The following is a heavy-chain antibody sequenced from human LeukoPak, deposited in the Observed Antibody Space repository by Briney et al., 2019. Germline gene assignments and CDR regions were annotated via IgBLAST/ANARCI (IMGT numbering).Heavy chain of an antibody. CDR3: ARAEGRQWLPH. CDR1: GYTFAGYY. CDR2: INPNSGGT. Sequence: ASVKVSCKASGYTFAGYYMHWVRQAPGQGLEWMGWINPNSGGTNYAQKFQGRVTMTRDTSISTAYMELSRLRSDDTAVYYCARAEGRQWLPHWSQGTLVTVSS. V-gene: IGHV1-2*02. J-gene: IGHJ4*02. D-gene: IGHD6-19*01.